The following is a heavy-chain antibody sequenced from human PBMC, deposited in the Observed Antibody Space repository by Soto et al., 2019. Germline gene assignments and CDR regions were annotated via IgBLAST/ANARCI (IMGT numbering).Heavy chain of an antibody. CDR3: ARAPCTNGVCYTSLFDY. V-gene: IGHV3-7*01. D-gene: IGHD2-8*01. Sequence: GGSLRLSCAASGFNFSSYWMSWVRQAPGKGLEWVANIKQDGSEKYYVDSVKGRFTISRDNAKNSLYLQMNSLRAEDTAVYYCARAPCTNGVCYTSLFDYWGQGTLVTVSS. CDR1: GFNFSSYW. J-gene: IGHJ4*02. CDR2: IKQDGSEK.